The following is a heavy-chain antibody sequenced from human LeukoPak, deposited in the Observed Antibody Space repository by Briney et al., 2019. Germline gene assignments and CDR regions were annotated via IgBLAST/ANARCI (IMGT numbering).Heavy chain of an antibody. Sequence: GGSLRLSCAGSGLTLSYYEINWVRQAPGKGLEWVSFTSRSDIFYAYSVKVRFTISIDYAKNSLYLQMNSMRAEDTAIYFCVREKVATWSGFDIWGPGTMVTVSS. CDR3: VREKVATWSGFDI. V-gene: IGHV3-48*03. J-gene: IGHJ3*02. D-gene: IGHD5-12*01. CDR1: GLTLSYYE. CDR2: TSRSDI.